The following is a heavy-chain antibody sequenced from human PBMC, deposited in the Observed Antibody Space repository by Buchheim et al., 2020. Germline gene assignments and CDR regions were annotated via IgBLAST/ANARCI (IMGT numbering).Heavy chain of an antibody. CDR2: ISSSSSTI. CDR1: GFTFSSYS. Sequence: EVQLVESGGGLVQPGGSLRLSCAASGFTFSSYSMNWVRQAPGKGLEWVSYISSSSSTIYYADSVKGRFTISRDNAKNSLYLQMNSLRDEDTAVYYCARIHIVVDYYYYYGMDVWGQGTT. J-gene: IGHJ6*02. CDR3: ARIHIVVDYYYYYGMDV. V-gene: IGHV3-48*02. D-gene: IGHD2-2*01.